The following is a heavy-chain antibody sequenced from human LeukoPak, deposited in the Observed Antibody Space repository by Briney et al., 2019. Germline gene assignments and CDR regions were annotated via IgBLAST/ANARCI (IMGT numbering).Heavy chain of an antibody. CDR1: GFTFSSYG. CDR3: AKDRLNTLSIYMTPVPFDY. Sequence: GGSLRLSCAASGFTFSSYGMHWVRQAPGKGLEWVAFIRYDGSNKYYADSVKGRFTISRDNSKNTLYLQMNSLRAEDTAVYYCAKDRLNTLSIYMTPVPFDYWGQGTLVTVSS. D-gene: IGHD2-2*01. CDR2: IRYDGSNK. J-gene: IGHJ4*02. V-gene: IGHV3-30*02.